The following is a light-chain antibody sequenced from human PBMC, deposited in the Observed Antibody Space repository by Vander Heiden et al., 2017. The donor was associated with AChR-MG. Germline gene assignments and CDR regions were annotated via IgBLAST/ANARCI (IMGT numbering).Light chain of an antibody. CDR2: EDN. CDR1: SGSIAGNY. CDR3: QANDSSGVV. V-gene: IGLV6-57*02. J-gene: IGLJ2*01. Sequence: FMLPQPHSVSDSPGTTVTISCTGSSGSIAGNYVQWYQQRPGRAPTTVIYEDNQRPSGVPDRFSGSNDSTSNSASLTSSGLKAEDEAYYYCQANDSSGVVFGGGTKLTVL.